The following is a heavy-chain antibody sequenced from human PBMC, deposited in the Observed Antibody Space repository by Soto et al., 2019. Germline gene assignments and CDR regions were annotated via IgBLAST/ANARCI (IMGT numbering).Heavy chain of an antibody. CDR2: ISGSGGST. CDR1: GFTFSSYA. D-gene: IGHD3-3*01. Sequence: HPGGSLRLSCAASGFTFSSYAMSWVRQAPGKGLEWVSTISGSGGSTYYADSVKGRFTISRDNSKNTLYLQVNSLRAEDTAVYYCANDFWSGPPLSYYKDVWGKGTTVTVSS. CDR3: ANDFWSGPPLSYYKDV. V-gene: IGHV3-23*01. J-gene: IGHJ6*03.